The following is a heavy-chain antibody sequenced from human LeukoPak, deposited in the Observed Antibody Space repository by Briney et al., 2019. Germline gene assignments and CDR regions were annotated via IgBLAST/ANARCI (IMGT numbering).Heavy chain of an antibody. J-gene: IGHJ4*02. V-gene: IGHV4-39*07. CDR1: GGSISSSSYY. CDR2: IYYSGST. CDR3: AREGTTSFDY. Sequence: SETLSLTCTVSGGSISSSSYYWGWIRQPPGKGLEWIGSIYYSGSTYYNPSLKSRVTISVDTPKNQFSLKLNSVTAADTAVYYCAREGTTSFDYWGQGTLVTVSS. D-gene: IGHD2-2*01.